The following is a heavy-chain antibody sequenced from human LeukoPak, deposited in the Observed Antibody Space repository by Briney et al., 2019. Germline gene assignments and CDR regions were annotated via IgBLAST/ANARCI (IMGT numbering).Heavy chain of an antibody. CDR3: ARLAGYSSGWYRY. Sequence: PSETLSLTCAVYGGSFSGYYWSWIRQPPGKGPEWIGEINHSGSTNYNPSLKSRVTISVDTSKNQFSLKLSSVTAADTAVYYCARLAGYSSGWYRYWGQGTLVTVSS. D-gene: IGHD6-19*01. J-gene: IGHJ4*02. CDR1: GGSFSGYY. V-gene: IGHV4-34*01. CDR2: INHSGST.